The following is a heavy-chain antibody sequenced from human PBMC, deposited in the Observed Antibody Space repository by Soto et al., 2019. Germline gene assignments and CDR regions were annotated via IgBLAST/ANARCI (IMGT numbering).Heavy chain of an antibody. CDR2: IYYSGST. CDR3: ARGSLRFLEWLLADYYYYYMDV. CDR1: GGSISSYY. D-gene: IGHD3-3*01. J-gene: IGHJ6*03. V-gene: IGHV4-59*01. Sequence: SSETLSLTCTVSGGSISSYYWSWIRQPPGKGLEWIGYIYYSGSTNYNPSLKSRVTISVDTSKNQFSLKLSSVTAADTAVYYCARGSLRFLEWLLADYYYYYMDVWGKGTTVTVS.